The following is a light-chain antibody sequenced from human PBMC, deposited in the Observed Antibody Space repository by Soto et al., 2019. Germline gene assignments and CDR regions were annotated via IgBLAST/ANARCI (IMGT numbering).Light chain of an antibody. V-gene: IGLV1-40*01. Sequence: QSVLTQPPSVSGAPGRRVTISCTGSSSNIGAGYDVHWYQQLPGTAPKLLIYDNSNRPSGVPDRFSGSKSGTSASLAITGLQAEDEADYYCQSYDSRLSGHVVFGGGTKVTVL. CDR3: QSYDSRLSGHVV. J-gene: IGLJ2*01. CDR1: SSNIGAGYD. CDR2: DNS.